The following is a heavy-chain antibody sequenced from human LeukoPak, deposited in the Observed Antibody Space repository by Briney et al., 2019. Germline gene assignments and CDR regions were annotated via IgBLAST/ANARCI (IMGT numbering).Heavy chain of an antibody. CDR1: GYTFTSYG. D-gene: IGHD1-1*01. CDR2: ISAYNGNT. V-gene: IGHV1-18*01. J-gene: IGHJ6*02. CDR3: ASGNWNDVDYYYGMDV. Sequence: APVKVSCKASGYTFTSYGISWVRQAPGQGLEWMGWISAYNGNTNYAQKLQGRVTMTTDTSTSTAYMELRSLRSDDTAVYYCASGNWNDVDYYYGMDVWGQGTTVTVSS.